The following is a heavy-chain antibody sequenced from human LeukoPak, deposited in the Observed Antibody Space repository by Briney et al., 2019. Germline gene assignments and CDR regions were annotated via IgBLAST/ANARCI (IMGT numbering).Heavy chain of an antibody. D-gene: IGHD5-12*01. CDR3: ARGGQPPG. V-gene: IGHV1-2*06. J-gene: IGHJ4*02. CDR1: GYTFTGSY. Sequence: SVKVSCKASGYTFTGSYIHWVRQAPGQGLEWMGRLSTNNGATNYAQKFQGRVTMTRDTSITTAYMELTRLTSDDTAVYYCARGGQPPGWGQGTLVTVSS. CDR2: LSTNNGAT.